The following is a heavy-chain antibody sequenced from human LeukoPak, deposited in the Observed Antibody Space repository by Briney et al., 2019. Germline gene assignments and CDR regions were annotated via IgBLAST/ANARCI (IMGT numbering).Heavy chain of an antibody. CDR2: ISYDGSNK. CDR1: GFTFSSYA. CDR3: ARGLAYGSGSYSSDY. V-gene: IGHV3-30*01. J-gene: IGHJ4*02. D-gene: IGHD3-10*01. Sequence: GGSLRLSCAASGFTFSSYAMHWIRQAPGKGLEGVAVISYDGSNKYYADSVKGRFTISRDNTKNTLYLQMNSLRAEDTAVYYCARGLAYGSGSYSSDYWGQGTLVTVSS.